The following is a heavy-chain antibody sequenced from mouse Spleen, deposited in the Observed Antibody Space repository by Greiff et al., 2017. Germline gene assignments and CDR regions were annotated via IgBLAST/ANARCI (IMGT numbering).Heavy chain of an antibody. CDR2: IDPETGGT. D-gene: IGHD5-5*01. J-gene: IGHJ2*01. CDR1: GYTFTDYE. Sequence: VQLQQSGAELVRPGASVTLSCKASGYTFTDYEMHWVKQTPVHGLEWIGAIDPETGGTAYNQKFKGQAILTADKSSSTAYMELRSLTSEDSAVYYCARNALPVRNYFDYWGQGTTLTVSS. V-gene: IGHV1-15*01. CDR3: ARNALPVRNYFDY.